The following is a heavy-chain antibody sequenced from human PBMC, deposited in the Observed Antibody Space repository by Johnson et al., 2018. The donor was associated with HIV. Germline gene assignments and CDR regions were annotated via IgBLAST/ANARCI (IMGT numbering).Heavy chain of an antibody. D-gene: IGHD3-22*01. CDR1: GFTFDDYG. J-gene: IGHJ3*02. Sequence: VQLVESGGGVVRPGESLRLSCAASGFTFDDYGMSWVRQAPGKGLEWVSGINWNGGSTGYADSVKGRFTISRDNAKNTLYLQMNSLRAEDTAVYYCAKDTYYYDSSGYYRDAFDIWGQGTMVTVSS. CDR3: AKDTYYYDSSGYYRDAFDI. CDR2: INWNGGST. V-gene: IGHV3-20*04.